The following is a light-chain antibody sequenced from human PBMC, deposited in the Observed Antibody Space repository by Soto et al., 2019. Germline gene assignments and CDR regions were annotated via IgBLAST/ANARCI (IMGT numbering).Light chain of an antibody. CDR1: QSVSSTY. J-gene: IGKJ3*01. CDR3: QQFGTIPFS. Sequence: EIVLTQSPGTLSLSPGERATLSCRASQSVSSTYLGWYQQKPGQAPRLLISGASNRATGIPDRFSGSGSRTYFTLTISRLAPEDFAVYYCQQFGTIPFSFGPGTKVDV. V-gene: IGKV3-20*01. CDR2: GAS.